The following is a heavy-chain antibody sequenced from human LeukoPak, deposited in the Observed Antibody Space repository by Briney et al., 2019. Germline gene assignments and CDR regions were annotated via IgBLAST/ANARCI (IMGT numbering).Heavy chain of an antibody. V-gene: IGHV3-30*14. CDR2: ISYDGSNK. CDR1: GFTFSSYA. J-gene: IGHJ2*01. Sequence: GRSLRLSCAASGFTFSSYAMHWVRQAPGKGLEWVAVISYDGSNKYYVDSVKGRFTISRDNSKNTLYLQMNSLRAEDTAVYYCARDATNYYDSSGYSSIYWYFDLWGRGTLVTVSS. D-gene: IGHD3-22*01. CDR3: ARDATNYYDSSGYSSIYWYFDL.